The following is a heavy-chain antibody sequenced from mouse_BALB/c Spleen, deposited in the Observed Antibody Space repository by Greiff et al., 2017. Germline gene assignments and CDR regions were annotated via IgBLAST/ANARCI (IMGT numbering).Heavy chain of an antibody. D-gene: IGHD2-2*01. Sequence: EVKLVESGGGLVKPGGSLKLSCAASGFAFSSYDMSWVRQTPEKRLEWVAYISSGGGSTYYPDTVKGRFTISRDNAKNTLYLQMSSLKSEDTAMYYCARGLRRDYWGQGTTLTVSS. CDR1: GFAFSSYD. J-gene: IGHJ2*01. CDR3: ARGLRRDY. V-gene: IGHV5-12-1*01. CDR2: ISSGGGST.